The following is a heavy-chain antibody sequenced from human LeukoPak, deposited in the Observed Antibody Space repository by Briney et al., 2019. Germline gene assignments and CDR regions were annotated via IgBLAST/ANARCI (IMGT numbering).Heavy chain of an antibody. CDR2: ISAYNGNT. J-gene: IGHJ6*02. D-gene: IGHD2-15*01. Sequence: ASVKVSCKASGYTFTSYGISWVRQAPGQGLEWMGWISAYNGNTNYAQKLQGRVTMTTDTSTSTAYMELRSLRSDDTAVYYCARDPTYCSGGSCYPTNLGYYCYGMDVWGQGTTVTVSS. CDR1: GYTFTSYG. CDR3: ARDPTYCSGGSCYPTNLGYYCYGMDV. V-gene: IGHV1-18*01.